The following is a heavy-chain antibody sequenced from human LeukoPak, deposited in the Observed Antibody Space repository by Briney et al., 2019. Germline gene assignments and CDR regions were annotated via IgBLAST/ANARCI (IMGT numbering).Heavy chain of an antibody. CDR1: GFTFSSSA. J-gene: IGHJ3*02. CDR2: ISGSSGGT. CDR3: AKAHLVVSSPSDAFDN. V-gene: IGHV3-23*01. Sequence: PGGSLRLSCAASGFTFSSSAMSWVRQAPGKGLEWVSTISGSSGGTYYVDSVKGRFTISRDTSTNTLYMQMNRLRDEDTAVYYSAKAHLVVSSPSDAFDNWGQGTMVTVSS. D-gene: IGHD3-22*01.